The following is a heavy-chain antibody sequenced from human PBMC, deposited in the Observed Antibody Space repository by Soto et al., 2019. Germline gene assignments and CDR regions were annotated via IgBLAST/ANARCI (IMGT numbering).Heavy chain of an antibody. CDR1: GFTFGDYA. D-gene: IGHD2-2*01. Sequence: GGSLRLSCAASGFTFGDYAMHWVRQAPGKGLEWVSGISWNSDSIGYVDSVQGRFTISRDNAKNSLYLQLNSLRPEDTALYYCAKGQYPLGYLEYWGQGTLVTVSS. CDR3: AKGQYPLGYLEY. CDR2: ISWNSDSI. J-gene: IGHJ4*02. V-gene: IGHV3-9*01.